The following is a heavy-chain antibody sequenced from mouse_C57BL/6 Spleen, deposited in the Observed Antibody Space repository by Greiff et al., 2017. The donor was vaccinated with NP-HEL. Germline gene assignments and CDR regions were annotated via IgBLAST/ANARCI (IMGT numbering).Heavy chain of an antibody. Sequence: VQLQQPGAELVKPGASVKLSCKASGYTFTSYWMQWVKQRPGQGLEWIGEIDPSDSYTNYNQKFKGKATLTVDTSSSTAYMQLSSLTSEDSAVYYCARGPEGYAMDYWGQGTSVTVSS. CDR1: GYTFTSYW. CDR3: ARGPEGYAMDY. CDR2: IDPSDSYT. J-gene: IGHJ4*01. V-gene: IGHV1-50*01.